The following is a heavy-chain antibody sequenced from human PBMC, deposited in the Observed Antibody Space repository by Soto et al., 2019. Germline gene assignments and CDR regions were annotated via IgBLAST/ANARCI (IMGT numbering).Heavy chain of an antibody. CDR2: INTYNGNT. V-gene: IGHV1-18*01. Sequence: QVQLVQSGAEVKNPGASVKVSCKASGYTFTRYGIGWARQAPGQGLEWMGWINTYNGNTNYAQNVQGRVTLTTDTPTSTAYMELRSLRSNDTVIYYCAMVDVYVTPSPQDVWGQGTTGSVSS. J-gene: IGHJ6*02. D-gene: IGHD3-16*01. CDR1: GYTFTRYG. CDR3: AMVDVYVTPSPQDV.